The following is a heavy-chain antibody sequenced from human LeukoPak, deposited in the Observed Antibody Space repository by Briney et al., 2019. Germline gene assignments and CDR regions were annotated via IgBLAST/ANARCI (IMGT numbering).Heavy chain of an antibody. Sequence: GRSLRLSCAASRFTFSSYAMSWVRHPATKGREWVSAIRGSGGSTYYADSVKGRVTISRDDAKNSLYLQMDSLRAEDTAVYYCARDYGGSSPFDYWGQGTLVTVSS. CDR3: ARDYGGSSPFDY. CDR1: RFTFSSYA. CDR2: IRGSGGST. J-gene: IGHJ4*02. D-gene: IGHD4-23*01. V-gene: IGHV3-23*01.